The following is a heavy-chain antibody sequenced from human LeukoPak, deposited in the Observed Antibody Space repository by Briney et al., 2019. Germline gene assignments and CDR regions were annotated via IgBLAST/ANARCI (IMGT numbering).Heavy chain of an antibody. V-gene: IGHV4-59*01. Sequence: SETLSLTCTVSGGSISSYYWSWIRQPPGKGLEWIGYIYYSGSTNYNPSLKSRVTISVDTSKNLFSLKLSSVTAADTAVYYCARAKRHGFDIWGQGTMVTVSS. CDR3: ARAKRHGFDI. CDR1: GGSISSYY. CDR2: IYYSGST. J-gene: IGHJ3*02.